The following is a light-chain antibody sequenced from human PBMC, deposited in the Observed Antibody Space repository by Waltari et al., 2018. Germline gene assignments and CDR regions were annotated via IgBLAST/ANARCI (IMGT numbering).Light chain of an antibody. V-gene: IGLV2-14*03. CDR3: SSQTLDGLIL. CDR2: DVT. J-gene: IGLJ3*02. Sequence: QSALTQPASVSGSPGQSIPISGSGIGSAAGASESVSWHQHQPDKAPQLIIYDVTTRPSGVSDRFSASESANTASLTISRLQPEDEGDYFCSSQTLDGLILFGGGTRLTVL. CDR1: GSAAGASES.